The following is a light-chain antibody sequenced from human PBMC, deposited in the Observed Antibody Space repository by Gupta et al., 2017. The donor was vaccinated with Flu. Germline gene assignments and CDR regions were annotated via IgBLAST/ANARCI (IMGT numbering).Light chain of an antibody. J-gene: IGKJ1*01. CDR3: QQDNNYWT. Sequence: DIQMTQSPSTLSASVGDRVTITCRDSQSISRGLAWYQQKPGKAPKLLIYKASRGESGVTSRFSGSGDVKEFTLTSSRRQHDDFANYYCQQDNNYWTFGQWTKVEIK. CDR2: KAS. CDR1: QSISRG. V-gene: IGKV1-5*03.